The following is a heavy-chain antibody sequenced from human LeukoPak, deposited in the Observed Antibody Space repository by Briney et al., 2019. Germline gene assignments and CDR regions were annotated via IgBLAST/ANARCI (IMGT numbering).Heavy chain of an antibody. CDR3: AKNRATGHQEFDY. J-gene: IGHJ4*02. Sequence: GGSLRLSCAASGFTFSTYAMHWVRQAPGKGLEWVAAMSYDGIDKFYADSVKGRFTISRDNSKDTLYLQMNSLRTEDTAIYYCAKNRATGHQEFDYWGQGTLVTVSS. CDR2: MSYDGIDK. V-gene: IGHV3-30*18. CDR1: GFTFSTYA. D-gene: IGHD5-12*01.